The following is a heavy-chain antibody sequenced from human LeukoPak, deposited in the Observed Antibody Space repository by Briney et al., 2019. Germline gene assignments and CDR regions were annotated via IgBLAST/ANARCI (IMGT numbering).Heavy chain of an antibody. CDR2: ISAYNGNT. J-gene: IGHJ4*02. D-gene: IGHD6-19*01. CDR3: ARAGYSSGWYLGTNYFDY. V-gene: IGHV1-18*01. CDR1: GGTFSSYA. Sequence: GASVKVSCKASGGTFSSYAISWVRQAPGQGLEWMGWISAYNGNTNYAQKLQGRVTMTTDTSTSTAYMGLRSLRSDDTAVYYCARAGYSSGWYLGTNYFDYWGQGTLVTVSS.